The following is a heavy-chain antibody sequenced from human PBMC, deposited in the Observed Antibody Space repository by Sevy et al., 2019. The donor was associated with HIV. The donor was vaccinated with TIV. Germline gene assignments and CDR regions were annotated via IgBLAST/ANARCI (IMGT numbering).Heavy chain of an antibody. CDR3: TTASWSQEDYYNY. J-gene: IGHJ4*02. Sequence: GGSLRLSCAASGFTFSNAWMSWVRQAPGKGLEWDGRIKGKIYDGTIDYAAPLKGRFSISRDDSKNTLYLQMNSLKTEDTAVYYCTTASWSQEDYYNYWGQGTLVTVSS. D-gene: IGHD6-13*01. CDR2: IKGKIYDGTI. CDR1: GFTFSNAW. V-gene: IGHV3-15*01.